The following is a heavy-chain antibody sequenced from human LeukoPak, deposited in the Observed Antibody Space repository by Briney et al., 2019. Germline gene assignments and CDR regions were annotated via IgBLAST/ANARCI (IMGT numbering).Heavy chain of an antibody. J-gene: IGHJ3*02. CDR1: GGTFSSYA. CDR2: IIPIFGTA. V-gene: IGHV1-69*05. Sequence: SVKVSCKASGGTFSSYAISWVRQAPGQGLEWMGRIIPIFGTANYAQKFQGRVTITTDESTSTAYMELSSLRSEDTAVYYCARAIPPPPHTYPDAFDIWGQGAMVTVSS. CDR3: ARAIPPPPHTYPDAFDI. D-gene: IGHD1-14*01.